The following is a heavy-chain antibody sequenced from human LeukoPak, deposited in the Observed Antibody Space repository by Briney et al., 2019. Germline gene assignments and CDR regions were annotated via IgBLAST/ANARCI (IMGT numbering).Heavy chain of an antibody. CDR1: GYSFTNYW. V-gene: IGHV5-10-1*01. J-gene: IGHJ4*02. CDR2: IDPSDSYT. Sequence: GESLKISCKGSGYSFTNYWITWVRQMPGKGLEWMGRIDPSDSYTNYSPSFQGHVTISADKSVSTAYLQWSSLKASDTAMYYCARHDQIAAAGTPFDHWGQGTLVTVSS. CDR3: ARHDQIAAAGTPFDH. D-gene: IGHD6-13*01.